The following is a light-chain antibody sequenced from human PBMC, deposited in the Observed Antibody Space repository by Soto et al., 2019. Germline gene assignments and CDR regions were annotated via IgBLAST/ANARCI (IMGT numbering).Light chain of an antibody. CDR1: QSISSW. Sequence: DIQMTQSPSSLSASVGDRVTITCRASQSISSWLAWYQHKPGKAPKLLIYDASSLERGVPSRFSGSGSGTEFTLTISSLQPDDFATYYCQLFDTYSRTFGQGTKVDI. J-gene: IGKJ1*01. CDR2: DAS. CDR3: QLFDTYSRT. V-gene: IGKV1-5*01.